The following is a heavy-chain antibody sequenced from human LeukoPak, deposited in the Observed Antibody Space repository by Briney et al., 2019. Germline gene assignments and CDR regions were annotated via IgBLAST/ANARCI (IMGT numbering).Heavy chain of an antibody. J-gene: IGHJ6*03. CDR3: ARDGDYDILTGRASNYYMDV. CDR2: ISAYNGNT. D-gene: IGHD3-9*01. CDR1: GYTFTSYG. Sequence: ASVEVSCKASGYTFTSYGISWVRQAPGQGLEWMGWISAYNGNTNYAQKLQGRVTMTTDTSTSTAYMELRSLRSDDTAVYYCARDGDYDILTGRASNYYMDVWGKGTTVTVSS. V-gene: IGHV1-18*01.